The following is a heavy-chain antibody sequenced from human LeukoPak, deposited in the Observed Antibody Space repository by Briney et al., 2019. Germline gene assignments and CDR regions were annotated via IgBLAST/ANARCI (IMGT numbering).Heavy chain of an antibody. D-gene: IGHD2-15*01. CDR1: GFTFSSYS. Sequence: GGSLRLSCAASGFTFSSYSMNWVRQAPGKGLEWVSSISSSSSYIYYADSVKGRFTISRDNAKNSLYLQMNSLRAEDTAVYYCAKDQVCSGGSCYFDYWGQGTLVTVSS. V-gene: IGHV3-21*01. J-gene: IGHJ4*02. CDR2: ISSSSSYI. CDR3: AKDQVCSGGSCYFDY.